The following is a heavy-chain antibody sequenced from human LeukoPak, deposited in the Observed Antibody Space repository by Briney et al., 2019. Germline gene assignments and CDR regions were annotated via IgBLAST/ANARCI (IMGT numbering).Heavy chain of an antibody. V-gene: IGHV4-30-2*01. D-gene: IGHD6-13*01. CDR3: ARARESMATAGSYFDY. J-gene: IGHJ4*02. CDR2: IWHSGHT. CDR1: GGSISSGDYS. Sequence: PSQTLSPTCAVSGGSISSGDYSWSWIRQPPGSGLEWIGYIWHSGHTNYNPSLRSRVTISLARSNNQFSLRLSSVTAADTAVYYCARARESMATAGSYFDYWGQGTLVTVSS.